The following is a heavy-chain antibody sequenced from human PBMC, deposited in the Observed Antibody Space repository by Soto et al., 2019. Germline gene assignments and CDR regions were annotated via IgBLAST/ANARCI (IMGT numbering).Heavy chain of an antibody. J-gene: IGHJ4*02. CDR1: CESISSSSYY. CDR3: ARQRTTVVTQAYFDH. D-gene: IGHD2-21*02. Sequence: SETLSLTCIVSCESISSSSYYWGWIRQPPGKGLEWIGSIYYSGRTYYNPSFKSRVTISIDTSKNQFSLRLSSVTATDTAVYYCARQRTTVVTQAYFDHWGQGALVTVSS. CDR2: IYYSGRT. V-gene: IGHV4-39*01.